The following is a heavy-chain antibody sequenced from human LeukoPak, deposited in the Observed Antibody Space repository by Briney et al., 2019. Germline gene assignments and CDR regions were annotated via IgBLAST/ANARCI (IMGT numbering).Heavy chain of an antibody. D-gene: IGHD3-22*01. CDR2: ISSSSSYI. Sequence: GGSLRLSCAASGFTSSSYSMNWVRQAPGKGLEWVSSISSSSSYIYYADSVKGRFTISRDNAKNSLYLQMNSLRAEDTAVYYCAKGLYDSRGYRSAFDIWGQGTMVTVSS. CDR3: AKGLYDSRGYRSAFDI. J-gene: IGHJ3*02. CDR1: GFTSSSYS. V-gene: IGHV3-21*04.